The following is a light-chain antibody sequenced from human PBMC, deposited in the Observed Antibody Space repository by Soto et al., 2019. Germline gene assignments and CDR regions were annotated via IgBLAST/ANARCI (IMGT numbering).Light chain of an antibody. Sequence: EIVMTLSPAALSVYPGERATLSCRASQSVDSNLAWYQQKPGQPPRLLIYDASTRATGIPARISGSGSGTEFTLTISSLQSEDFAVYYCQQYNNWRTFGHGTKVDIK. CDR1: QSVDSN. J-gene: IGKJ1*01. CDR3: QQYNNWRT. V-gene: IGKV3-15*01. CDR2: DAS.